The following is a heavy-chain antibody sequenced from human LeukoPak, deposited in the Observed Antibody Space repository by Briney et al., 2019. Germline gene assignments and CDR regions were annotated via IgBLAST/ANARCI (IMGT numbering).Heavy chain of an antibody. CDR1: GGSISSGDYY. CDR3: ARNKGYYDILTGYYLGGAIDY. D-gene: IGHD3-9*01. J-gene: IGHJ4*02. Sequence: SQTLSLTCTVSGGSISSGDYYWSWIRQPPGKGLEWIGYIYYSGSTYYNPSLKSRVTISVDTSKNQFSLKLSSVTAADTAVYYCARNKGYYDILTGYYLGGAIDYWGQGTLVTVSS. V-gene: IGHV4-30-4*01. CDR2: IYYSGST.